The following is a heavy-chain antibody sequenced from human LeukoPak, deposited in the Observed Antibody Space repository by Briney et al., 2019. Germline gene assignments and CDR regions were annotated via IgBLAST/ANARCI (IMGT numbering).Heavy chain of an antibody. CDR3: ARGLHSRLYDSSVYYPY. J-gene: IGHJ4*02. CDR2: ISSSSSYI. CDR1: GFTFSSYS. D-gene: IGHD3-22*01. V-gene: IGHV3-21*01. Sequence: GGSLRLSCAASGFTFSSYSMNWVRQAPGKGLEWVSFISSSSSYIYYADSVKGRFTVSRDNAKNSLYLQMNSLRAEDTAIYYCARGLHSRLYDSSVYYPYWGQGTLVTVSS.